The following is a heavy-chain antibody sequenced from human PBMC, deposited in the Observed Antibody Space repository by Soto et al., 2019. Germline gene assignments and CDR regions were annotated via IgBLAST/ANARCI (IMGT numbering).Heavy chain of an antibody. Sequence: PSETLSLTCTVSGGSISSYYWSWIRQPPGKGLEWIGYIYYSGSTNYNPSLKSRVTISVDTSKNQFSLKLSSVTAADTAVYYCARVNDGDGYNKNVALTFIRDTNSGFDPWGQGTLVTVSS. CDR2: IYYSGST. CDR3: ARVNDGDGYNKNVALTFIRDTNSGFDP. D-gene: IGHD5-12*01. J-gene: IGHJ5*02. CDR1: GGSISSYY. V-gene: IGHV4-59*01.